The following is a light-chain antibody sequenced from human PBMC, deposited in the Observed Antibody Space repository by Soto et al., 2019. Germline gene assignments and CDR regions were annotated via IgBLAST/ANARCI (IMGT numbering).Light chain of an antibody. CDR2: DNS. Sequence: QPVLTQPPSMSAAPGQKVPISCSGSSSNIGDNFVSWYQHLPGTAPKLLIFDNSQRPSEIPDRFFGSKSRTIATLAITGPQTGDEAVYYCATWDSKLSAVVFGGGTKLTVL. V-gene: IGLV1-51*01. CDR1: SSNIGDNF. J-gene: IGLJ2*01. CDR3: ATWDSKLSAVV.